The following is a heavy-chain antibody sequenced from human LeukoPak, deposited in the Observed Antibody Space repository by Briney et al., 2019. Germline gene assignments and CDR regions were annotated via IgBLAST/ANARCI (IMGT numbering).Heavy chain of an antibody. Sequence: PGGSLRLSCAASGFTLTNYAMSWVRQAPGKGLEWVSVISGNDGSTYYAHSVKGRFTISRDNSRNTLYLQMNSLRAEDTAIYNCAKTAGGSIYGYIDYWGQGTLVTVSS. CDR2: ISGNDGST. J-gene: IGHJ4*02. CDR1: GFTLTNYA. D-gene: IGHD3-16*02. CDR3: AKTAGGSIYGYIDY. V-gene: IGHV3-23*01.